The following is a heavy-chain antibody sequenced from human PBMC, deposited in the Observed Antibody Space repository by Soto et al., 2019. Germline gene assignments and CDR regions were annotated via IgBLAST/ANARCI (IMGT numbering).Heavy chain of an antibody. J-gene: IGHJ4*02. CDR2: IYHSGST. CDR3: ARDSQASLYYFDY. Sequence: SETLSLTCAVSGGSISSGGYSWSWIRQPPGKGLEWIGYIYHSGSTYYNPSLKSRVTISVDTSKNQFSLKLASVTAADTAVYYCARDSQASLYYFDYWGQGSLVTVSS. V-gene: IGHV4-30-2*01. CDR1: GGSISSGGYS.